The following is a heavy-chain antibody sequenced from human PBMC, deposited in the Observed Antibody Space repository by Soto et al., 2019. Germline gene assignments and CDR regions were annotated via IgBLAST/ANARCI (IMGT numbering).Heavy chain of an antibody. V-gene: IGHV4-39*01. D-gene: IGHD6-13*01. J-gene: IGHJ4*02. CDR1: GGSISSSSYY. CDR2: IYYSGST. CDR3: ARLTDSSSVEFRKYYFDY. Sequence: SETLSLTCTVSGGSISSSSYYWGWIRQPPGKGLEWIGSIYYSGSTYYNPSLKSRVTISVDTSKNQFSLKLSSVTAADTAVYYCARLTDSSSVEFRKYYFDYWGQGTLVTVSS.